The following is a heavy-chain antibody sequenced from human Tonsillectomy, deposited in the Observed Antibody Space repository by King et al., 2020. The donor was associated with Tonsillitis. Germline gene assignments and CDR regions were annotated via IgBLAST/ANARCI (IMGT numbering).Heavy chain of an antibody. V-gene: IGHV3-53*01. J-gene: IGHJ3*02. CDR3: ARDGNTAMANDAFDI. D-gene: IGHD5-18*01. CDR2: IYSGGST. Sequence: QLVQSGGGLIQPGGSLRLSCAASRFTVTRNYMSWVRQAPGKGLEWVSDIYSGGSTYYADSVKGRFTISRDNPKNTLYLQMNSLRAEDTAVYYCARDGNTAMANDAFDIWGQGTMVTVSS. CDR1: RFTVTRNY.